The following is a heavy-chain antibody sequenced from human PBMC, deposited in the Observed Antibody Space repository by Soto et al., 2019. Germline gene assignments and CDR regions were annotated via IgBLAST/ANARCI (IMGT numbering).Heavy chain of an antibody. CDR2: INSDGSNT. J-gene: IGHJ4*02. V-gene: IGHV3-74*01. CDR3: ARDFEY. CDR1: GFTFSTFW. Sequence: EVPLVESGGGLVQPGGSLRLSCEASGFTFSTFWMHWVRQAPGKGLVWVSRINSDGSNTNYADSVKGRVTISRDNAKNMLYLQMNSLRAEDTAVYYCARDFEYWGQGTLVTVSS.